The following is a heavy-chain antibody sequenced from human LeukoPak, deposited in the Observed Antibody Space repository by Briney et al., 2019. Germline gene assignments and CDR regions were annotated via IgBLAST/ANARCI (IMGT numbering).Heavy chain of an antibody. CDR2: INHSGST. CDR1: GGSFSGYY. CDR3: ARVNNWTEEPDTGFDY. D-gene: IGHD1-1*01. J-gene: IGHJ4*02. Sequence: SETLSLTCAVYGGSFSGYYWSWIRQPPGKGLEWIGEINHSGSTNYNPSLKSRVTISVDTSKNQFSLQLNSVTPEDTAVYYCARVNNWTEEPDTGFDYWGQGTPVTVSS. V-gene: IGHV4-34*01.